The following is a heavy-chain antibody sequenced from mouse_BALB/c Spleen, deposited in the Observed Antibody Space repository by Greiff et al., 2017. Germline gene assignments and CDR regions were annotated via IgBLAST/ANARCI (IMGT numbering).Heavy chain of an antibody. CDR2: ISDGGSYT. Sequence: EVQVVESGGGLVKPGGSLKLSCAASGFTFSDYYMYWVRQTPEKRLEWVATISDGGSYTYYPDSVKGRFTISRDNAKNNLYLQMSSLKSEDTAMYYCARDRVLDYWGQGTTLTVSS. CDR3: ARDRVLDY. CDR1: GFTFSDYY. V-gene: IGHV5-4*02. J-gene: IGHJ2*01.